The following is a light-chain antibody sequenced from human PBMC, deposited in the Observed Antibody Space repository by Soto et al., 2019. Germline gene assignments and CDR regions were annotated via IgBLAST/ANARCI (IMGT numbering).Light chain of an antibody. CDR3: QQSNNWPYT. V-gene: IGKV3-15*01. J-gene: IGKJ2*01. CDR1: QSVSQN. CDR2: GAS. Sequence: EIVMTQSPATLSVSPGERATLSCRASQSVSQNLAWYQQKPGQAPRLLFYGASTRATGIPARFSGSGSGTDFTLTISSLQSEDFAVYYCQQSNNWPYTFGQGTKLEIK.